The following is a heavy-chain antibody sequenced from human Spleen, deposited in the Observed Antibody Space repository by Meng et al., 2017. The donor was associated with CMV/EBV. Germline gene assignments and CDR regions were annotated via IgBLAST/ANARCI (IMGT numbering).Heavy chain of an antibody. CDR1: GFTFSSYA. D-gene: IGHD3-10*01. CDR3: ARDYGSGSYYIDYYYYGMDV. CDR2: ISYDGSNK. Sequence: LSLTCAASGFTFSSYAMHWVRQAPGKGLEWVAVISYDGSNKYYADSVKGRFTTSRDNSKNTLYLQMNSLRAEDTAVYYCARDYGSGSYYIDYYYYGMDVWGQGTTVTVSS. V-gene: IGHV3-30*04. J-gene: IGHJ6*02.